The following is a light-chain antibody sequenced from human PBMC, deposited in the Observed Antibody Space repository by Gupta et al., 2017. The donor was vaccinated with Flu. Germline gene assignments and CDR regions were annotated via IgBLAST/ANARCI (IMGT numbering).Light chain of an antibody. CDR2: DAS. V-gene: IGKV3D-20*01. Sequence: EIVLTQSPATLSLSPGERATLSCGASQSVSSSYLAWYQQKPGLPPRLIIYDASSRASGIPDRFSGSGCAKDFTLTSSRLEDEDFAVYYCQQDSSSLTFGRGTKVEIK. CDR1: QSVSSSY. J-gene: IGKJ4*01. CDR3: QQDSSSLT.